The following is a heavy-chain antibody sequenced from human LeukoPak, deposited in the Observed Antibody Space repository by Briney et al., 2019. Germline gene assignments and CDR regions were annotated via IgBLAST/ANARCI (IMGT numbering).Heavy chain of an antibody. CDR1: GFTFSDYY. J-gene: IGHJ4*02. V-gene: IGHV3-11*04. CDR2: ISSSGSTI. D-gene: IGHD3-22*01. Sequence: GGSLRLSCAASGFTFSDYYMSWIRQAPGKGLEWVSYISSSGSTIYYADSVKGRFTISRDNAKNSLYLQMNSLRAEDMAVYYCARERSYYDSSGYYWGQGTLVTVSS. CDR3: ARERSYYDSSGYY.